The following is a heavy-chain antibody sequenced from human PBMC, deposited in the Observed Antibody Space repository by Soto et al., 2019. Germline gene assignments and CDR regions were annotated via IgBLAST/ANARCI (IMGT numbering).Heavy chain of an antibody. Sequence: ASVKVSCKASGGTFSSYAISWVRQAPGQGLEWMGGIIPIFGTANYAQKFQGRVTITADESTSTAYMELSSLRSEDTAVYYCARGELRYFDWLLSAARGMDVWGQGTTVTVSS. CDR3: ARGELRYFDWLLSAARGMDV. CDR2: IIPIFGTA. J-gene: IGHJ6*02. V-gene: IGHV1-69*13. CDR1: GGTFSSYA. D-gene: IGHD3-9*01.